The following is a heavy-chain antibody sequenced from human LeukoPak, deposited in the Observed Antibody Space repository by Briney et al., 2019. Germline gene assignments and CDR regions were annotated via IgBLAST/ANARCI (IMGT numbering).Heavy chain of an antibody. D-gene: IGHD3-10*01. Sequence: GGSLRLSCAASGFTFSSYWMSWVRQAPGKGLEWVANIKQDGSEKYYVDSVKGRFTISRDNAKNSLYLQMNSLRAEDTAVYYCAKEGYYYGSGSYVWGQGTLVTVSS. J-gene: IGHJ4*02. CDR3: AKEGYYYGSGSYV. CDR2: IKQDGSEK. V-gene: IGHV3-7*03. CDR1: GFTFSSYW.